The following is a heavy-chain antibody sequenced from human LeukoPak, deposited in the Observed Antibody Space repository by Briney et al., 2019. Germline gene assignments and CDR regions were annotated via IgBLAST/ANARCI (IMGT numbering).Heavy chain of an antibody. J-gene: IGHJ4*02. V-gene: IGHV3-23*01. D-gene: IGHD6-19*01. Sequence: GGSLRLSCAASGFTFSTYAMSWVRQAPGKGLEWVSAISGSGGSTYYADSVKGRFTISRDNSKNTLYLQMNSLRAEDTAVYYCAKPQWSNSSHYFDYWGQGTLVTVPS. CDR3: AKPQWSNSSHYFDY. CDR1: GFTFSTYA. CDR2: ISGSGGST.